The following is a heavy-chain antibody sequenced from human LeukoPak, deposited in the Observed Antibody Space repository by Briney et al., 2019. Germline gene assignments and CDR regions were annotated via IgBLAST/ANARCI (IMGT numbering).Heavy chain of an antibody. CDR2: ISSSSSYI. J-gene: IGHJ6*02. CDR1: GFTFSSYS. CDR3: ARDLEDIVVVPAAIVGGMDV. D-gene: IGHD2-2*02. Sequence: GGSLRLSCAASGFTFSSYSMNWVRQAPGKGLEWVSSISSSSSYIYYADSVKGRFTISRDNAKNSLYLQMNSLRAEDTAVYYCARDLEDIVVVPAAIVGGMDVWGQGTTVTVSS. V-gene: IGHV3-21*01.